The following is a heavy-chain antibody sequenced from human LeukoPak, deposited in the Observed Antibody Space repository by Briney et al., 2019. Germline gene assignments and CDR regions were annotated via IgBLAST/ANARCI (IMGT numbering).Heavy chain of an antibody. Sequence: AASVKASCKASAGTFSSYAISWVRQAPGQGLEWMGRIIPIFGTANYARKFQGRLTITTDESTRTAYMELSSLRSEDTAVYYCARGGPYDSSGDFDYWGQGTLVTVSS. D-gene: IGHD3-22*01. CDR3: ARGGPYDSSGDFDY. CDR1: AGTFSSYA. J-gene: IGHJ4*02. V-gene: IGHV1-69*05. CDR2: IIPIFGTA.